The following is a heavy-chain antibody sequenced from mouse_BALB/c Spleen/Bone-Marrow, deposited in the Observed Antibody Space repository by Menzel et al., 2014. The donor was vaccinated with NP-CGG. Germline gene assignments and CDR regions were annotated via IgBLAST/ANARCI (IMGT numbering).Heavy chain of an antibody. CDR2: ILPGSGRA. Sequence: QVQLKEFGAELMKPGASVKISCKATGYIFSSYWIEWIKGRPGRGLEWIGEILPGSGRASYNENFKGKATFTADTSSNTAYMQLSSLTSEDSAVYYCARGLYGNYGEWGQGASVTVSS. D-gene: IGHD2-1*01. CDR1: GYIFSSYW. V-gene: IGHV1-9*01. CDR3: ARGLYGNYGE. J-gene: IGHJ4*01.